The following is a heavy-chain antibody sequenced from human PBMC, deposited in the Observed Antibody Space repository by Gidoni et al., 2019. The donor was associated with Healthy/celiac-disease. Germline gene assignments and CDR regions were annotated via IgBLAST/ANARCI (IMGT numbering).Heavy chain of an antibody. CDR3: ATDVFCSSTSCYTGYYYGMDV. D-gene: IGHD2-2*02. J-gene: IGHJ6*02. Sequence: LEWMGGFDPEDGETIYAQKFQGRVTMTEDTSTDTAYMELSSLRSEDTAVYYCATDVFCSSTSCYTGYYYGMDVWGQGTTVTVSS. CDR2: FDPEDGET. V-gene: IGHV1-24*01.